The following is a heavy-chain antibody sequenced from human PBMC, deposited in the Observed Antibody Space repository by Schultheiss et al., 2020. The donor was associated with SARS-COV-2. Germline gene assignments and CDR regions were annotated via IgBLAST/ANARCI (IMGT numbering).Heavy chain of an antibody. CDR2: INHSGST. Sequence: SETLSLTCTVSGGSISSYYWSWIRQPPGKGLEWIGEINHSGSTYYNPSLKSRVTISVDTSKNQFSLKLSSVTAADTAVYYCAKDPGARPTLWFDYWGQGTLVTVSS. J-gene: IGHJ4*02. V-gene: IGHV4-59*12. D-gene: IGHD6-6*01. CDR3: AKDPGARPTLWFDY. CDR1: GGSISSYY.